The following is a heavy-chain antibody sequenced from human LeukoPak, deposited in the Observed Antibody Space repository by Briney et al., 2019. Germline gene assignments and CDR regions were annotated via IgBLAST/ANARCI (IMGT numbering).Heavy chain of an antibody. Sequence: GGSLRLSCAASGFTFSSYWMSWVRQAPGKGLEWVANIKQDGREKYYVDSVKGRFTISRDNAKNSLYLQMNSLRAEDTAVYYCARDYLAAAGLSGAYYYYYMDVWGKGTTVTISS. D-gene: IGHD6-13*01. V-gene: IGHV3-7*01. CDR2: IKQDGREK. CDR3: ARDYLAAAGLSGAYYYYYMDV. J-gene: IGHJ6*03. CDR1: GFTFSSYW.